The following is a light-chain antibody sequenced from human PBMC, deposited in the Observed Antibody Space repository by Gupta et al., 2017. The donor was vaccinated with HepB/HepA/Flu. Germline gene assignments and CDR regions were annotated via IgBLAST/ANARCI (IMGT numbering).Light chain of an antibody. Sequence: EIVFTQSPATLSLSPGDTATLSCRASQSVSSYFAWYQQKPGKAPRLLIYDASYSATGIPPRFSSSSCSTDFTLTTSSRVPADFAVYYYQQRSNWPPLVTFGPGTKVDIK. J-gene: IGKJ3*01. CDR1: QSVSSY. V-gene: IGKV3-11*01. CDR2: DAS. CDR3: QQRSNWPPLVT.